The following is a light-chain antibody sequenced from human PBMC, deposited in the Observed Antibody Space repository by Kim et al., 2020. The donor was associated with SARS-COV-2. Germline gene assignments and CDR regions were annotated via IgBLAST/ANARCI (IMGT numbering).Light chain of an antibody. CDR3: SSYTSSSTYV. V-gene: IGLV2-14*03. CDR2: DVS. Sequence: QSVLTQPASVSGSPGQSITISCTGTSSDVGGYNYVSWYQQHPGKAPKLMIYDVSNRPSGVPNRFSGSKSGNTASLTISGLQAEDEADYYCSSYTSSSTYVFGTGTKVTV. CDR1: SSDVGGYNY. J-gene: IGLJ1*01.